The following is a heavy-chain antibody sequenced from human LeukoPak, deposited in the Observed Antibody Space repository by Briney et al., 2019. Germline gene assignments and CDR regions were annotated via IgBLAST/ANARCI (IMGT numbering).Heavy chain of an antibody. Sequence: GGSLRLSCAASGFTFSSYAMSWVRQAPGKGLEWVSYIYTSSNTIYYADSVKGRVTFSRDDADNSLYLQMNSLRVEDTGIYYCASRPLSGRSTWYTLDFWGQGVLVTVSS. CDR1: GFTFSSYA. CDR2: IYTSSNTI. D-gene: IGHD6-13*01. V-gene: IGHV3-48*04. CDR3: ASRPLSGRSTWYTLDF. J-gene: IGHJ4*02.